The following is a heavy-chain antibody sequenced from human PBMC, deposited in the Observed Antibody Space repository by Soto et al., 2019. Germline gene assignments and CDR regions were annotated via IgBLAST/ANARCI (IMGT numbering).Heavy chain of an antibody. CDR3: ARGVDIDYYYYGMDV. V-gene: IGHV1-69*13. CDR2: IIPIFGTA. Sequence: ASVKVSCKASGGTFSSYAISWVRQAPGQGLEWMGGIIPIFGTANYAQKFQGRVTITADESTSTAYMELSSLRSEDTAVYYCARGVDIDYYYYGMDVWGQGTTVTVSS. D-gene: IGHD5-12*01. J-gene: IGHJ6*02. CDR1: GGTFSSYA.